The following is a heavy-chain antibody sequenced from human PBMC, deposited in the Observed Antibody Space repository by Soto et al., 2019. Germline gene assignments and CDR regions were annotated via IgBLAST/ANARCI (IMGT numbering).Heavy chain of an antibody. CDR2: IIPIFGTA. J-gene: IGHJ4*02. Sequence: GASVKGSCKASGCTFSSYASSWVRQAPGQGLEWMGGIIPIFGTANYAQKFQGRVTITADESTSTAYMELSSLRSEDTAVYYCARGGEERWLQSRLDYWGQGTLVTVSS. CDR1: GCTFSSYA. D-gene: IGHD5-12*01. CDR3: ARGGEERWLQSRLDY. V-gene: IGHV1-69*13.